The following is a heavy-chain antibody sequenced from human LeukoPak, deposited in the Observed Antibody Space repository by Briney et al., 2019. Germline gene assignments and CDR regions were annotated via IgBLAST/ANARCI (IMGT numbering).Heavy chain of an antibody. CDR1: GFTFDDYA. J-gene: IGHJ3*02. Sequence: PGGSLRLSCAASGFTFDDYAMHWVRQAPGKGLEWVSLISWDGGNTYYADSVKGRFTISRDNTKNSLYLQMNSLRAEDTAVYYCARVRLDAFDIWGQGTMVTVSS. CDR3: ARVRLDAFDI. V-gene: IGHV3-43D*03. D-gene: IGHD3-16*01. CDR2: ISWDGGNT.